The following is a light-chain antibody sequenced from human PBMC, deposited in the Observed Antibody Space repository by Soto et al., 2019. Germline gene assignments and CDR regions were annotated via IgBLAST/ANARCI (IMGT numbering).Light chain of an antibody. V-gene: IGKV3-11*01. Sequence: EIVLTQSPATLSLSPGERATLSCRSSQSVGSYLAWYQQKPGQAPRLLIYDALNTATGIPARFSGRGSGTDFTLTISRLEPEDFAVYYCQQSGSSPWTFGQGTKVDI. CDR3: QQSGSSPWT. CDR1: QSVGSY. J-gene: IGKJ1*01. CDR2: DAL.